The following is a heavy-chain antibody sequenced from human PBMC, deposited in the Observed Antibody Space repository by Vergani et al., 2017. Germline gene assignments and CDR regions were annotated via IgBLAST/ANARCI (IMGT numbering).Heavy chain of an antibody. D-gene: IGHD2-2*01. CDR2: ISSSSSYI. J-gene: IGHJ6*03. Sequence: EVQLVESGGGLVKPGGSLRLSCAASGFTFSSYSMNWVRQAPGKGLEWVSSISSSSSYIYYADSVKGRFAISRDSSKNSLYLQMNSLRAEDTAVYYCARVVVGRSWDIVVVPAGYYMDVWGKGTTVTVSS. CDR3: ARVVVGRSWDIVVVPAGYYMDV. CDR1: GFTFSSYS. V-gene: IGHV3-21*01.